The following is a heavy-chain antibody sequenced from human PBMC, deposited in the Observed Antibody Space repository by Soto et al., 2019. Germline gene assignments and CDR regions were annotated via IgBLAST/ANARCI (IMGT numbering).Heavy chain of an antibody. V-gene: IGHV3-7*05. CDR2: IKQDGSEK. CDR3: ARDFGFAKIESLDGMDV. Sequence: GGSLRLSCAASGFTFSSYWMSWVRQAPGKGLEWVANIKQDGSEKYYVDSVKGRFTISRDNAKNSLYLQMNSLRAEDTAVYYCARDFGFAKIESLDGMDVWGQGTTVTVSS. J-gene: IGHJ6*02. CDR1: GFTFSSYW. D-gene: IGHD2-21*01.